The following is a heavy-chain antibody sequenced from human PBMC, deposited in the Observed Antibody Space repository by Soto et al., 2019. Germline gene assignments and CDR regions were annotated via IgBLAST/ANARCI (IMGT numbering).Heavy chain of an antibody. V-gene: IGHV1-69*02. CDR3: ASSGDYVASWFVP. D-gene: IGHD4-17*01. Sequence: QVQLVQSGAEVKKPGSSVKVSCKASGGTFSSYTISWVRQAPGQGLEWMGRIIPILGIANYAQKFQGRVTITADKSTSTAYMELSSLRSEDTAVYYCASSGDYVASWFVPWGQGTLVTVSS. CDR2: IIPILGIA. J-gene: IGHJ5*02. CDR1: GGTFSSYT.